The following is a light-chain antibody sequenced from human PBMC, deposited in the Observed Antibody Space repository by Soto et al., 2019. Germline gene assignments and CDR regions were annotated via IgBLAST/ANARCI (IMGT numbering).Light chain of an antibody. CDR2: KAS. CDR1: QTIINW. V-gene: IGKV1-5*03. J-gene: IGKJ5*01. Sequence: DIQMTQSPSTLSASVGDRVTITCRASQTIINWLAWYQQKPGKAPKLLIYKASSLESGVPSRFSGSGSGTEFTLTISSLQPDDFATYYCQQYNSYLYTFGQGTRLEI. CDR3: QQYNSYLYT.